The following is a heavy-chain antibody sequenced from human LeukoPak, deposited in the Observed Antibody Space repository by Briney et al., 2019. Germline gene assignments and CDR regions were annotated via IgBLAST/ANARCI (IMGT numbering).Heavy chain of an antibody. CDR3: ARAPSRYLDY. CDR2: INHSGST. V-gene: IGHV4-34*01. Sequence: YYWRWXRXPPGKGLEWIGEINHSGSTNYNPSLKSRVTISVDTSKNQFSLKLSSVTAADTAVYYCARAPSRYLDYWGQGTLVTVSS. J-gene: IGHJ4*02. CDR1: YY. D-gene: IGHD3-16*02.